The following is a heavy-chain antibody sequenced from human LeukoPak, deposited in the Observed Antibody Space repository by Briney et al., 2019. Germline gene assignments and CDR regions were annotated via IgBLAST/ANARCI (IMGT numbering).Heavy chain of an antibody. Sequence: GGSLRLSCAASGFTFSHSAMSWVRQAPGKGLEWVSNISGGDISTYYADSVKGRFTISRDNPKNSLYLQMNSLRAEDTAVYYCARSCASTTCYRSFDYWGQGTLVTVSS. CDR2: ISGGDIST. CDR1: GFTFSHSA. CDR3: ARSCASTTCYRSFDY. D-gene: IGHD2-2*02. V-gene: IGHV3-23*01. J-gene: IGHJ4*02.